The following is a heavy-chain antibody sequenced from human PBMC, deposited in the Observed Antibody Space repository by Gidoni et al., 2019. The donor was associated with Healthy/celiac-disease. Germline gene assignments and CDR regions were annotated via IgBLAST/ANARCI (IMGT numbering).Heavy chain of an antibody. Sequence: QVQLVESGGGVVQPGRSLRLSCAASGFTFSSYAMHWVRQAPGKGLEWVAVISYDGSNKYYADSVKGRFTISRDNSKNTLYLQMNSLRAEDTAVYYCAREFWSSYCSGGSCYSSGWGYWGQGTLVTVSS. V-gene: IGHV3-30*04. D-gene: IGHD2-15*01. CDR2: ISYDGSNK. J-gene: IGHJ4*02. CDR3: AREFWSSYCSGGSCYSSGWGY. CDR1: GFTFSSYA.